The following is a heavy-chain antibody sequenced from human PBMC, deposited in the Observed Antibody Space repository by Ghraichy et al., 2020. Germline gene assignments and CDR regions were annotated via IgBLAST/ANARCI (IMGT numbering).Heavy chain of an antibody. D-gene: IGHD6-19*01. J-gene: IGHJ4*02. CDR1: GFTFRSYW. CDR2: INSDGSST. V-gene: IGHV3-74*01. CDR3: ARALAVAGTEDFDY. Sequence: GGSLRLSCAASGFTFRSYWMHWVRQAPGKALVWVSRINSDGSSTSYADSVKGRFTISRDNAKNTLYLQMNSLRAEDTAVYYCARALAVAGTEDFDYWGQGTLVTVSS.